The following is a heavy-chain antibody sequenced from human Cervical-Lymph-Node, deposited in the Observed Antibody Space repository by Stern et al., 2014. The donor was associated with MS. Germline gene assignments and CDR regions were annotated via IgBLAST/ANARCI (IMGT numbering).Heavy chain of an antibody. D-gene: IGHD3-3*01. CDR3: ARSPPYYEFWNDYYYFDY. V-gene: IGHV2-70*04. CDR1: GFSLSTSGMR. J-gene: IGHJ4*02. Sequence: ITLKESGPALVKPTQTLTLTCTFSGFSLSTSGMRVSWIRQPPGKALEWLASIDWDDDKFYSTSLKTRLTISKDTSKNQVVLTMTNMDPVDTATYYCARSPPYYEFWNDYYYFDYWGQGTLVAVSS. CDR2: IDWDDDK.